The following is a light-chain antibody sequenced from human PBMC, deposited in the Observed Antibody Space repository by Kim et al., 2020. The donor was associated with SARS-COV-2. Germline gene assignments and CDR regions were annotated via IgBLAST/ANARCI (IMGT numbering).Light chain of an antibody. CDR2: EVS. CDR3: CSYAGSSTVV. J-gene: IGLJ2*01. Sequence: GQSITLSCTGTSSDVASDNLVSWYQQHPGKAPKLMIYEVSKRPSGVSNRFSRSKSGNTASLTISGLQAEDEADYYCCSYAGSSTVVFGGGTQLTVL. CDR1: SSDVASDNL. V-gene: IGLV2-23*02.